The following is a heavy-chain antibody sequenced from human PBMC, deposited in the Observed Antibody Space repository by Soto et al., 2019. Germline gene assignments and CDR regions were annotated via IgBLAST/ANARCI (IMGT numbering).Heavy chain of an antibody. J-gene: IGHJ4*02. V-gene: IGHV3-30-3*01. CDR1: GFSLSDFA. Sequence: ESGGGVVQPGRSLRLSCAASGFSLSDFAMHWVRQAPGKGLEWVAVISYDGTKKYFADSVKGRFTISRDNSKNTLYLQMNNLRADDTAVYYCASPVGDYDPYIDYWGQGTLVTVSS. D-gene: IGHD4-17*01. CDR3: ASPVGDYDPYIDY. CDR2: ISYDGTKK.